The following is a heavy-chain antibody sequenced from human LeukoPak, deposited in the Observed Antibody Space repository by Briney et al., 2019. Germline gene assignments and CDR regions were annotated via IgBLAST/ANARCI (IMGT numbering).Heavy chain of an antibody. CDR1: GGTFSSYA. CDR2: IIPIFGTA. J-gene: IGHJ5*02. V-gene: IGHV1-69*13. CDR3: ARVVTPRYCSSPSCYRKGWFDP. Sequence: ASVKVFCKASGGTFSSYAISWVRQAPGQGLEWMGGIIPIFGTANYAQKFQGRVTITADESASTAYMELSSLRSDDTAVYNCARVVTPRYCSSPSCYRKGWFDPWGQGTLVTVSS. D-gene: IGHD2-2*01.